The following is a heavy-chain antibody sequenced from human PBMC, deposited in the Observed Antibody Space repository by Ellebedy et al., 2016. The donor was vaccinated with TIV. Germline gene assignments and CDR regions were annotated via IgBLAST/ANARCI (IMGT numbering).Heavy chain of an antibody. D-gene: IGHD6-19*01. J-gene: IGHJ6*02. CDR1: GFSSSDYY. V-gene: IGHV3-11*01. Sequence: GGSLRLSXAASGFSSSDYYMSWIRQAPGKGLEWVSYISDSGSMIHYADSVKGRFTISRDNSKNSLYLQMNNLRAEDTVVYYCARISSGRSFYGMDVWGQGTTVTVSS. CDR2: ISDSGSMI. CDR3: ARISSGRSFYGMDV.